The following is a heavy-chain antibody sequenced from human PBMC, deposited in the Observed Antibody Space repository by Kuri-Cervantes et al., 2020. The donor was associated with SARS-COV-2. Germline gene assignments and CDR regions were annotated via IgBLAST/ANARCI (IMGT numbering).Heavy chain of an antibody. CDR2: IFHDGST. V-gene: IGHV4-4*02. CDR3: ARESYVSLDL. Sequence: GSLRLSCVVSGGAINTYNWWTWVRQPPGKGLQWIGEIFHDGSTKFNPSLSLRGRVTMSLDKSKNQFSLNLTSVTAADTAVYYCARESYVSLDLWGQGALVTVSS. J-gene: IGHJ4*02. D-gene: IGHD3-10*01. CDR1: GGAINTYNW.